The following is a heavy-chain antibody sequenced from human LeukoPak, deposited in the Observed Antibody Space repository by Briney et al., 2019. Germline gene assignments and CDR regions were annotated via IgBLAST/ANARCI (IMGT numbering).Heavy chain of an antibody. Sequence: ASVKVSCKASGYTFTKFGISWVRQAPGQGLEWLGWISTYNGNTNYTQRLHGRATLTTDTSTRTAYMELKSLTFDDTAVYYCARDRNWFDPWGQGTPVTVSS. V-gene: IGHV1-18*01. J-gene: IGHJ5*02. CDR3: ARDRNWFDP. CDR1: GYTFTKFG. CDR2: ISTYNGNT.